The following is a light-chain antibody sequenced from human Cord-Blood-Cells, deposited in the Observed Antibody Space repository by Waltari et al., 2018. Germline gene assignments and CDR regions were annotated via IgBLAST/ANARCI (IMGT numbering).Light chain of an antibody. V-gene: IGKV1-5*03. CDR1: QSISSW. J-gene: IGKJ2*01. CDR3: RQYNSYNT. Sequence: DIQMTQSPSTLSASVGDRVTITCRASQSISSWLAWYQQKPGKAPKLLIYKASSLESGVPSRFSGSGSGTEFTLTISSLQPDDFATYYCRQYNSYNTFGQGTKLEIK. CDR2: KAS.